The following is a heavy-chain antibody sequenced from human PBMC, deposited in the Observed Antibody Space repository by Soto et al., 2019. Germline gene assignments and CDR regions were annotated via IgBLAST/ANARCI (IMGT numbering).Heavy chain of an antibody. CDR3: ARKVVYTYVLDAFDI. CDR1: GSTFSSYW. CDR2: IKEDGSEK. Sequence: GGSLRLSCAASGSTFSSYWITWVRQTPGKGLEWVAIIKEDGSEKYYVDSVKGRFSISRDNAKNSVYLQMDSLRAGDTAVYYCARKVVYTYVLDAFDIWGQGRMVTVSS. D-gene: IGHD5-18*01. V-gene: IGHV3-7*05. J-gene: IGHJ3*02.